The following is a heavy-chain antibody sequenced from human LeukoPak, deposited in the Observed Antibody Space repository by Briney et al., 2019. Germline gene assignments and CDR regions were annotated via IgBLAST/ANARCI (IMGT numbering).Heavy chain of an antibody. J-gene: IGHJ4*02. D-gene: IGHD3-22*01. CDR3: ARVPTHYYDSSGYIDY. Sequence: SGTLSLTCTVSGASISNSIYYWAWIRQPPGKGLEWIGTIYYSGSTYYNPSLKSRVTILVDTSKNQFSLRLSSVTAADTAVFYCARVPTHYYDSSGYIDYWGQGTLVTVSS. CDR2: IYYSGST. V-gene: IGHV4-39*07. CDR1: GASISNSIYY.